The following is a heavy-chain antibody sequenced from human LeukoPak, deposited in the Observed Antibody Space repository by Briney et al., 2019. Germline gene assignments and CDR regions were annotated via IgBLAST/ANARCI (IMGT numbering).Heavy chain of an antibody. J-gene: IGHJ4*02. V-gene: IGHV3-74*01. CDR1: GFTFSSYW. Sequence: PGGSLSLSCAASGFTFSSYWMHWVRQAPGKGLVWVSHINNDGSSTSYADSVKGRFTISRDNAKNTLYLQMNSLRTEDTAVYYCACYGIAPPYWGQGTLVTVSS. CDR3: ACYGIAPPY. CDR2: INNDGSST. D-gene: IGHD2-15*01.